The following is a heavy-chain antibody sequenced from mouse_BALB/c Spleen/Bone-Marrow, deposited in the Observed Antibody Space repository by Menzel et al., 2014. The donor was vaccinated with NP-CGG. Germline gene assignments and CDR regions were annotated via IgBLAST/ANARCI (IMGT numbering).Heavy chain of an antibody. Sequence: EVQVVESGGGLVKLGGSLKLSCAASGFTFSSYYMSWVRQTPEKRLELVAAINSNGGSAYYPDTVKGRFTISRDNAKNTLFLQMSSLKSEDTALYYCARHGGFGNYFDYWAKAPLSQSPQ. CDR2: INSNGGSA. V-gene: IGHV5-6-2*01. CDR1: GFTFSSYY. CDR3: ARHGGFGNYFDY. D-gene: IGHD1-1*02. J-gene: IGHJ2*01.